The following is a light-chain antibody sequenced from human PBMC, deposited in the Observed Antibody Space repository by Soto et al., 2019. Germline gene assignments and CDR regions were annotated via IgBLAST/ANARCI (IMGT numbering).Light chain of an antibody. Sequence: QSALIQPPSVSGSPGQSVTISCTGTSSDVGSYDYVSWYQQHPGTVPKPMIYNVNTQPSGVPDRFSGSKSGNTASMTISGLQAEDEDDDKCRSYTSRATIVVFGGGTKVAVL. V-gene: IGLV2-18*02. CDR2: NVN. CDR3: RSYTSRATIVV. J-gene: IGLJ2*01. CDR1: SSDVGSYDY.